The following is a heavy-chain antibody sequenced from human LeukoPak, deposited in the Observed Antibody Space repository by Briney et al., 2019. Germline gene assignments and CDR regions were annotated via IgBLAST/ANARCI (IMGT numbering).Heavy chain of an antibody. V-gene: IGHV1-46*03. CDR2: INPSGGST. J-gene: IGHJ6*04. D-gene: IGHD3-10*01. Sequence: ASVKVSCEASGYTFTSYYMHWVRQAPGQGLEWMGIINPSGGSTSYAQKFQGRVTMTRDTSTSTVYMELSSLRSEDTAVYYCASENYGSGSYFVSGMDVWGKGTTVTVSS. CDR3: ASENYGSGSYFVSGMDV. CDR1: GYTFTSYY.